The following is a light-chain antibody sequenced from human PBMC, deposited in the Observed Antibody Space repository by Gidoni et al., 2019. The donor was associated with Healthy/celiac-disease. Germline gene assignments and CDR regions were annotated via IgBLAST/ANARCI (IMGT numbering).Light chain of an antibody. CDR2: GAY. J-gene: IGKJ4*01. Sequence: ATLSCRASQSVSSNLAWYQQKPCQAPRLLIYGAYTRATGIPARFSGSGSGTEFTLTISSLQSEDFAVYYWQQYNNWPPLTFGGGTKVEIK. CDR1: QSVSSN. CDR3: QQYNNWPPLT. V-gene: IGKV3-15*01.